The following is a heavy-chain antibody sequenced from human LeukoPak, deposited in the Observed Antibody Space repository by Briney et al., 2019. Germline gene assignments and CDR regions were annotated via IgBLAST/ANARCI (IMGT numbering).Heavy chain of an antibody. CDR2: ISYDGSNK. J-gene: IGHJ6*02. Sequence: QPGGSLRLSCAASGFTFSSYAMHWVRQAPGKGLEWVAVISYDGSNKYYADSVKGRFTISRDNSKNTLYLQMNSLRAEDTAVYYCARSGVDYDILTGYYLGPLLPSMDVWGQGTTVTVSS. V-gene: IGHV3-30-3*01. D-gene: IGHD3-9*01. CDR3: ARSGVDYDILTGYYLGPLLPSMDV. CDR1: GFTFSSYA.